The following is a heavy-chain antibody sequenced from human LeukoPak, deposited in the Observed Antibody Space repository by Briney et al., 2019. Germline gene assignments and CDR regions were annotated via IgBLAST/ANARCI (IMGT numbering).Heavy chain of an antibody. Sequence: ASVKVSCKASGYTFTDYYVHWVRQAPGQGLEWMGRINPKSGGTNYAQKFQGRVTMTRDTCISTAYMELSRLRSDDTAMYYCANSNYYGSGISDYWGQGTLVTVSS. J-gene: IGHJ4*02. CDR2: INPKSGGT. D-gene: IGHD3-10*01. CDR3: ANSNYYGSGISDY. CDR1: GYTFTDYY. V-gene: IGHV1-2*06.